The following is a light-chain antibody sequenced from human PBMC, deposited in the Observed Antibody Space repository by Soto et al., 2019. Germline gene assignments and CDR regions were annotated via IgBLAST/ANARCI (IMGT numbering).Light chain of an antibody. CDR2: AAS. CDR1: QSVSATY. CDR3: QQRTNWPWT. J-gene: IGKJ1*01. V-gene: IGKV3D-20*02. Sequence: ECVLTHSPCTLSLSPLERATLSCRSSQSVSATYLAWYQQKPGQAPRLLIYAASSRATGVPDRFSGSGSGTDFALTISSLEPEDFAVYYCQQRTNWPWTFGQATTVDIK.